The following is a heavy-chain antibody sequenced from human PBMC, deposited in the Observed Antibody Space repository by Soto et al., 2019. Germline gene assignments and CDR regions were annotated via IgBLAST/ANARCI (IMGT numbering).Heavy chain of an antibody. V-gene: IGHV1-18*01. J-gene: IGHJ6*02. Sequence: QVQLEQSAPEVKKPGASVKVSCKASGYTFTTCGISWVRQAPGQGLEWLGWINTHNGNTNYAQNLQGRVIMTADTSTSTAYMELRSLRSDDTAIYYCTREGSAPYYYYGMDAWGQGTTVTVSS. CDR1: GYTFTTCG. CDR2: INTHNGNT. CDR3: TREGSAPYYYYGMDA. D-gene: IGHD3-10*01.